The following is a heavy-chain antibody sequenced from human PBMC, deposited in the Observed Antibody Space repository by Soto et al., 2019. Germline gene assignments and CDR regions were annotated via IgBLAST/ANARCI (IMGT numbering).Heavy chain of an antibody. V-gene: IGHV3-23*01. D-gene: IGHD4-17*01. CDR2: IRGDGGQT. Sequence: LRLSCTASGFTFTSYGMGWVRQAPGKGLQWVSTIRGDGGQTHYTDSVKGRFSISRDNSKNTVYLQMDSLRAEDTAMYFCARDVRLDSDDLFAYWGQGTQVTVSS. CDR1: GFTFTSYG. CDR3: ARDVRLDSDDLFAY. J-gene: IGHJ4*02.